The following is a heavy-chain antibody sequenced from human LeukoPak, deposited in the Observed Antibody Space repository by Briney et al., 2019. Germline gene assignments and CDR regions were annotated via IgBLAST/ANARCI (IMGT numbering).Heavy chain of an antibody. Sequence: PSETLSLTCAVYGVSFSGYYWSWIRQPPGKGLEWLGEINHSGSTNYNPSLKSRVTISVDTSKNQFSLKLSSVTAADTAVYYCARGWTFDPWGQGTLVTVSS. CDR1: GVSFSGYY. CDR3: ARGWTFDP. CDR2: INHSGST. V-gene: IGHV4-34*01. D-gene: IGHD3/OR15-3a*01. J-gene: IGHJ5*02.